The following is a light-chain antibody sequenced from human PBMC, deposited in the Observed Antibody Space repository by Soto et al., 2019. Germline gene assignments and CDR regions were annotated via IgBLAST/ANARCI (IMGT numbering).Light chain of an antibody. CDR2: DVS. CDR1: SSDVGGYNY. CDR3: SSYTSSSTLMV. V-gene: IGLV2-14*01. J-gene: IGLJ1*01. Sequence: QSALTQPASVSGSPGQSITISCTGTSSDVGGYNYVSWYQQHQGKAPKLMIYDVSNRPSGVSNRFSGSKSGNTASLTISGLQAEDEADYYCSSYTSSSTLMVFGTGTKLTVL.